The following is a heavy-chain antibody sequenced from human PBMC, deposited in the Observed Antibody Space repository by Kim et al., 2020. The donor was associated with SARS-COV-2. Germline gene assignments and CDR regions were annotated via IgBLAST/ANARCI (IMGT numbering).Heavy chain of an antibody. V-gene: IGHV4-59*01. Sequence: KYTPSLKSRVTISLDTSKNQFPLKLSSVTAADTAVYYCTRDRLFGGWFDPWGQGALVTVSS. J-gene: IGHJ5*02. D-gene: IGHD2-15*01. CDR3: TRDRLFGGWFDP.